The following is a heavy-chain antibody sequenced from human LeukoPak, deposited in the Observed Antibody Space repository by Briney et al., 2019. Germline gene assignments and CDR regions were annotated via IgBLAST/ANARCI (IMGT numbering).Heavy chain of an antibody. CDR1: GGSISSSSYY. J-gene: IGHJ4*02. D-gene: IGHD2-15*01. V-gene: IGHV4-39*07. CDR3: ARSPVAATPTPFDY. CDR2: IYYSGST. Sequence: PSETLSLTCTVSGGSISSSSYYWGWIRQPPGKGLEWIGSIYYSGSTYYNPSLKSRVTISVDTSKNQFSLKLSSVTAADTAVYYCARSPVAATPTPFDYWGQGTLVTVSS.